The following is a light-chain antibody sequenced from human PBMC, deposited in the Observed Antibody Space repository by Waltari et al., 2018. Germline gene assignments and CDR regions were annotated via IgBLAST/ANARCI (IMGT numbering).Light chain of an antibody. V-gene: IGKV3-20*01. CDR1: QSVSSSY. CDR3: QQYGSSPWT. CDR2: AAS. J-gene: IGKJ1*01. Sequence: EIVLTQSPGTLSLSPGERATLSCRASQSVSSSYLAWYQQKPGQGPRLLIYAASSRATGIPDRFSGSRSGTDFTLTISRLEPEDFAVYYCQQYGSSPWTFGRGTRVEIK.